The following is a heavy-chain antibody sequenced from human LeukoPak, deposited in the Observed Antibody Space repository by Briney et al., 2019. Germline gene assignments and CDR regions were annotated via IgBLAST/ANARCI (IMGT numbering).Heavy chain of an antibody. D-gene: IGHD2-2*01. CDR2: INPNSGGT. CDR3: ASGCSSNSCPGPYYFDY. V-gene: IGHV1-2*02. Sequence: ASVKVSCKASGDTFTGYYIHWVRQAPGQGLEWMGWINPNSGGTNYAQKFQGRVTMTRDTSISTAYMELSRLRSDDTAVYYCASGCSSNSCPGPYYFDYWGQGTLVTVSS. CDR1: GDTFTGYY. J-gene: IGHJ4*02.